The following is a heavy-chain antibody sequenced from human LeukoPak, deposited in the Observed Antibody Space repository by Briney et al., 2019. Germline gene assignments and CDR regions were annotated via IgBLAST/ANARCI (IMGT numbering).Heavy chain of an antibody. CDR1: GFTFSSYA. V-gene: IGHV3-23*01. CDR3: ARAGSGLDV. J-gene: IGHJ6*02. Sequence: GGSLRLSCAASGFTFSSYAMSWVRQAPGKGLEWVSAISGSGGSTYYADSVKGRFSISRDNAENTLYLQMNSLRAEDTARYFCARAGSGLDVWGQGTTVTVFS. CDR2: ISGSGGST.